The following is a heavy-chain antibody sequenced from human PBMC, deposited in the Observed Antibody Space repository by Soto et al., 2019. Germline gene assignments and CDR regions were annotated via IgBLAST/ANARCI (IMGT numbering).Heavy chain of an antibody. CDR2: IYYSGST. CDR1: GGSISSYY. D-gene: IGHD6-13*01. CDR3: AKTGYSSSWHGNWFDP. V-gene: IGHV4-59*01. J-gene: IGHJ5*02. Sequence: SETLSLTCTVSGGSISSYYWSWIRQPPGKGLEWIGYIYYSGSTNYNPSLKSRVTISVDTSKNQCSLKLSSVTAADTAVYYCAKTGYSSSWHGNWFDPWGQGTLVTVSS.